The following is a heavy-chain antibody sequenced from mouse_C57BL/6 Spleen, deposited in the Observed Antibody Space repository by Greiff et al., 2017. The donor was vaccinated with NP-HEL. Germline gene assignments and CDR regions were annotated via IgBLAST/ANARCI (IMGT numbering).Heavy chain of an antibody. CDR2: ISSGGDYI. CDR1: GFTFSSYA. Sequence: EVKLMESGEGLVKPGGSLKLSCAASGFTFSSYAMYWVRQTPEKRLEWVAYISSGGDYIYYADTVKGRFTISRDNARNTLYLQMSSLKSEDTAMYYCTRDGYYSMDYWGQGTSVTVSS. V-gene: IGHV5-9-1*02. CDR3: TRDGYYSMDY. J-gene: IGHJ4*01. D-gene: IGHD2-3*01.